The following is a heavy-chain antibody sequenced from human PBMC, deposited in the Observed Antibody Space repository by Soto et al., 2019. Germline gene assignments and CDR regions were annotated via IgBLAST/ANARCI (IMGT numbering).Heavy chain of an antibody. J-gene: IGHJ6*02. CDR1: GFTLSRYS. CDR2: ISRSSSTI. CDR3: ARVIMDV. Sequence: PGGSLRLSCVASGFTLSRYSMNWVRQAPGKGLEWVSYISRSSSTIFYADSVKGRFTISRDNAKNSLYLQMNSLRDEDTAVYYCARVIMDVWGQGTTVTVSS. V-gene: IGHV3-48*02.